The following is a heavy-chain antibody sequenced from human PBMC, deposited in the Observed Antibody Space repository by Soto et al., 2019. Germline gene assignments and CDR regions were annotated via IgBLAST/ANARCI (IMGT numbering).Heavy chain of an antibody. J-gene: IGHJ4*02. CDR2: IDYKGVA. CDR1: GGSIYRSGYY. V-gene: IGHV4-39*01. Sequence: SETLSLTCTVSGGSIYRSGYYWGWIGQPPGRGLEWIGNIDYKGVAYANPSLKSRVTISRDTSKNQFSLKLTSVTAADTALYYCGKVLVGATGHTDSDSWGPGTLVTVSS. CDR3: GKVLVGATGHTDSDS. D-gene: IGHD2-15*01.